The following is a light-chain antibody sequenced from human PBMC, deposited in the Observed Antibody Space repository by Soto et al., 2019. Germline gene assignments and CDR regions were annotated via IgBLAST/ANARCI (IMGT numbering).Light chain of an antibody. CDR1: SGDIGGYNY. J-gene: IGLJ2*01. Sequence: QSALTQPASVSGSPGQSITISCTGTSGDIGGYNYVSWYQQHPGKAPKLMIYDVSDRPSGFSNRFSGSKSGNTASLTISGLRAEDEADYYCSSYTTSNTLLFGGGTQLTVL. CDR2: DVS. CDR3: SSYTTSNTLL. V-gene: IGLV2-14*01.